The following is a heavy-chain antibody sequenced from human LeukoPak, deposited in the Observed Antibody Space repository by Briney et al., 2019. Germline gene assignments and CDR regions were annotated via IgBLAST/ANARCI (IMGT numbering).Heavy chain of an antibody. J-gene: IGHJ3*02. Sequence: SQTLSLTCAISGDSVSSNSAAWNWIRQSRSRGLEWLVRTYYRSKWYNDYALSVVSRITINPDTSKNQFSLQLNSVTPEDTAVYYCAREVVAGDDAFDIWGQGTMVTVSS. D-gene: IGHD2-15*01. CDR1: GDSVSSNSAA. CDR2: TYYRSKWYN. V-gene: IGHV6-1*01. CDR3: AREVVAGDDAFDI.